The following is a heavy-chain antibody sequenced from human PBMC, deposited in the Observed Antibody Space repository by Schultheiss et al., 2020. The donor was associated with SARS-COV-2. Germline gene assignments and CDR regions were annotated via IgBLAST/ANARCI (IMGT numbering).Heavy chain of an antibody. CDR1: GYTFTSYD. V-gene: IGHV1-8*01. D-gene: IGHD1-1*01. Sequence: ASVKVSCKASGYTFTSYDINWVRQATGQGLEWMGWMNPNSGNTGYAQKFQGRVTMTRNTSISTAYMELRSLRSDDTAVYYCARWRPTNGMPNWFDPWGQGTLVTVSS. CDR2: MNPNSGNT. CDR3: ARWRPTNGMPNWFDP. J-gene: IGHJ5*02.